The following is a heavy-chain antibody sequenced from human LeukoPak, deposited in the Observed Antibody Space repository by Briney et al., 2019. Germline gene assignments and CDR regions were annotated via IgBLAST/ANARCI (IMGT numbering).Heavy chain of an antibody. CDR1: GFTFSSYG. CDR2: ISYDGSNK. V-gene: IGHV3-30*03. D-gene: IGHD6-13*01. CDR3: ARENRIAAAGGGPSDY. Sequence: GGSLRLSCAASGFTFSSYGIHWVRQAPGKGLEWVAVISYDGSNKYYADSVKGRFTISRDNAKNSLYLQMNSLRAEDTAVYYCARENRIAAAGGGPSDYWGQGTLVTVSS. J-gene: IGHJ4*02.